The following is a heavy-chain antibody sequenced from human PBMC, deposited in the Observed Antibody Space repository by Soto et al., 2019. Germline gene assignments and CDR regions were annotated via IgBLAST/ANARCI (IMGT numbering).Heavy chain of an antibody. V-gene: IGHV4-59*01. J-gene: IGHJ5*02. CDR1: GGSISSYF. Sequence: SETLSLTCTVSGGSISSYFWSWIRQPPGKGLEWIGYIYYSGSTNYNPSLKSRVTISVDTSKNQFSLKLSSVTAADTAVYYCARGRGGITIFGVVTDNWFDPWGQGTLVTVSS. CDR2: IYYSGST. CDR3: ARGRGGITIFGVVTDNWFDP. D-gene: IGHD3-3*01.